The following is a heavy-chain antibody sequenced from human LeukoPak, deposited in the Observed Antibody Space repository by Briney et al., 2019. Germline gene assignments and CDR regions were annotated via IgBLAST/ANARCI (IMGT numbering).Heavy chain of an antibody. CDR1: GFTFSSYA. CDR2: LSGSGGST. V-gene: IGHV3-23*01. D-gene: IGHD3-10*01. J-gene: IGHJ6*03. CDR3: AKVASGYYYYYMDV. Sequence: GGSLRLSCAASGFTFSSYAMSWVRQAPGKGLGWVSALSGSGGSTYYADSVKGRFTISRDNSKNTLYLQMNSLRAEDTAVYYCAKVASGYYYYYMDVWGKGTTVTVSS.